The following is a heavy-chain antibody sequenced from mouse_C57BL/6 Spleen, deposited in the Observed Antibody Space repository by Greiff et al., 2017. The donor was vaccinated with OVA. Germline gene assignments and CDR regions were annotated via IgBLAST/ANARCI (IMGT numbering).Heavy chain of an antibody. Sequence: QVQLKQPGAELVRPGSSVKLSCKASGYTFTSYWMHWVKQRPIQGLEWIGNIDPSDSETHYNQKFKDKATLTVDKSSSTAYMQLSSLTSEDSAVYYCARSFITTVVEDYWGQGTTLTVSS. V-gene: IGHV1-52*01. J-gene: IGHJ2*01. CDR3: ARSFITTVVEDY. D-gene: IGHD1-1*01. CDR1: GYTFTSYW. CDR2: IDPSDSET.